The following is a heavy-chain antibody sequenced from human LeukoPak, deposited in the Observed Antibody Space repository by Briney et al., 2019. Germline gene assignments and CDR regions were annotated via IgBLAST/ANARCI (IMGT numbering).Heavy chain of an antibody. Sequence: PGGSLRLSCAASGFTFSSYSMNWVRQAPGKGLEWVSYISSSTSTIYYADSVKGRFTISRDNAKNSLYLQMNSLRAEDTAVYHCALTTPFDYWGQGTLVTVSS. CDR1: GFTFSSYS. CDR2: ISSSTSTI. V-gene: IGHV3-48*01. J-gene: IGHJ4*02. D-gene: IGHD4-11*01. CDR3: ALTTPFDY.